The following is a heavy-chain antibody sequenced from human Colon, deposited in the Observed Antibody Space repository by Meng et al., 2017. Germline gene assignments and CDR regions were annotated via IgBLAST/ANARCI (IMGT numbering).Heavy chain of an antibody. CDR3: VRGARYGPPNHRTFDS. V-gene: IGHV3-48*03. CDR1: GFLIRGYE. D-gene: IGHD5-18*01. J-gene: IGHJ4*01. Sequence: GGSLRLSCEVSGFLIRGYEMDWVRQAPGKGLEWVSYISSSAGTMYYADSVKGRFTISRDDDKNSVYLQMNSLRGEDTAVYFCVRGARYGPPNHRTFDSWGHGTLVTVSS. CDR2: ISSSAGTM.